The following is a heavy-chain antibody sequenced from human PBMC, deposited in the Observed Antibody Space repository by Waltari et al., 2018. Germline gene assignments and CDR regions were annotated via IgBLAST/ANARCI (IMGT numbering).Heavy chain of an antibody. CDR1: GYTFTAYY. Sequence: QVQLVQSGAEVKKPGASVKISCKASGYTFTAYYMHWVRQAPGQGLEWMGWVNPKGGSTRFAKKFEGRVTMTSDTSIKTAYMELRTLRSDDTAVYYCAREGGGSTWFDYWGQGTLVTVSS. J-gene: IGHJ4*02. D-gene: IGHD6-13*01. CDR2: VNPKGGST. CDR3: AREGGGSTWFDY. V-gene: IGHV1-2*02.